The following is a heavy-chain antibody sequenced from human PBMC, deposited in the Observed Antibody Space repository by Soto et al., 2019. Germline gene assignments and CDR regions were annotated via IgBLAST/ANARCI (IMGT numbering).Heavy chain of an antibody. V-gene: IGHV1-46*03. Sequence: GASVKVSCKASGYTFTSYYMHWVRQAPGQGLEWMGIINPSGGSTSYAQKFQGRVTMTRDTSTSTVYMELSSLRSEDTAVYYCARDGSARPHAFDIWGQGTMVTVS. D-gene: IGHD2-15*01. CDR2: INPSGGST. CDR3: ARDGSARPHAFDI. CDR1: GYTFTSYY. J-gene: IGHJ3*02.